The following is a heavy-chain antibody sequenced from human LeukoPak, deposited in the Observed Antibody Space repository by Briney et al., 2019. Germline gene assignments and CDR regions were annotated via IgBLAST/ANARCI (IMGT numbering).Heavy chain of an antibody. CDR1: GGSFSGYY. Sequence: SETLSLTCAVYGGSFSGYYWSWIRHPPGKGLEWIRDINHSESTNYNPSLKSRVTISVDTSKNQFSLKLNSVTAADTAVYYCARYGDYVYGADYWGRGTLVTVSS. J-gene: IGHJ4*02. CDR3: ARYGDYVYGADY. D-gene: IGHD4-17*01. CDR2: INHSEST. V-gene: IGHV4-34*01.